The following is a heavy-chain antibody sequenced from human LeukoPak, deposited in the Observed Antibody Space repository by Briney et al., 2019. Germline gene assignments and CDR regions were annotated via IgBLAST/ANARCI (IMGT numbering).Heavy chain of an antibody. CDR1: GGSIRFYY. Sequence: SETLSLSCPVSGGSIRFYYGSWIRQPPGKGLEWIGFIYHSGSTNYNPSLKSRVTISVDTSKNQFSLKLSSVTAADTAMYYCARDARGSSYMDVWGQGTTVTVSS. J-gene: IGHJ6*02. CDR2: IYHSGST. CDR3: ARDARGSSYMDV. D-gene: IGHD3-10*01. V-gene: IGHV4-59*01.